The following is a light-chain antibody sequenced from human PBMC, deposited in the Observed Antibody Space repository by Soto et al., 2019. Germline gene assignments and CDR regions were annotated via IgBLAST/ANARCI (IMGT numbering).Light chain of an antibody. J-gene: IGLJ1*01. Sequence: VLSQPPSVSAAPGQKVTISCSASNSGIGNNFVSWYQHLPGAAPKLLIFENDKRPSGIPDRFSGSRSATSATLDITGLQTGDEADYYCGTWHNILSAYVIGTGTKVTVL. CDR1: NSGIGNNF. CDR2: END. V-gene: IGLV1-51*01. CDR3: GTWHNILSAYV.